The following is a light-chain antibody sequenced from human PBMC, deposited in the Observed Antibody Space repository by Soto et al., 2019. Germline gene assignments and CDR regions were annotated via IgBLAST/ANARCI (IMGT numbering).Light chain of an antibody. J-gene: IGKJ1*01. CDR1: QSISSW. CDR2: DAS. Sequence: DIQMTQSPSTLSASVGARVTITCRASQSISSWLAWYQQKPGKAPKLLIYDASSLESGVPSRFSGSGSGTEFTLTISSLQPDDFAPYYCQQYNSYSTFGQGTKVEIK. V-gene: IGKV1-5*01. CDR3: QQYNSYST.